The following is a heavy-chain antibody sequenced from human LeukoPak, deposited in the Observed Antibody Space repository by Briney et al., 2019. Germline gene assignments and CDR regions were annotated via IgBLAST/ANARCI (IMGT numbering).Heavy chain of an antibody. D-gene: IGHD3-16*02. CDR3: ARVGYREYYFDY. CDR1: GGTFSSYA. V-gene: IGHV1-69*05. CDR2: IIPIFGTA. J-gene: IGHJ4*02. Sequence: SVEVSCKASGGTFSSYAISWVRQAPGQGLEWMGGIIPIFGTANYAQKFQGRVTITTDESTSTAYMELSSLRSEDTAVYYCARVGYREYYFDYWGQGTLVTVSS.